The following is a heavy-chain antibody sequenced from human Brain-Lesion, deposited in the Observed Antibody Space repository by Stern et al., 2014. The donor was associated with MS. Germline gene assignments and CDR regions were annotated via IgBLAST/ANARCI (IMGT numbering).Heavy chain of an antibody. CDR3: ARGERWFDS. Sequence: EVQLVESGGGLVQPGGSLRLSCAASGFTFSNYWMHWVRQAPGTVLVWVSRVNNDGRRTSYADSVKGRFTMSRDNAKNTLYLQMNSLRVEYTAIYYCARGERWFDSWGQGTLVTVSS. CDR1: GFTFSNYW. J-gene: IGHJ5*01. D-gene: IGHD3-10*01. CDR2: VNNDGRRT. V-gene: IGHV3-74*02.